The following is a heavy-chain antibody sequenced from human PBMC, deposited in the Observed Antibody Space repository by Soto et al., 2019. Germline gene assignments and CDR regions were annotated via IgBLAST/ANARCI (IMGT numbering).Heavy chain of an antibody. CDR1: GFTFSSYG. CDR2: IWYDGSNK. V-gene: IGHV3-33*01. J-gene: IGHJ4*02. D-gene: IGHD3-22*01. CDR3: ARSFSGYYYFDY. Sequence: GGSLRLSCAASGFTFSSYGMHWVRQAPGKGLEWVAVIWYDGSNKYYADSVKGRFTISRDNSKNTLYLQMNSLRAEDTAVYYCARSFSGYYYFDYRGQGTLVTVSS.